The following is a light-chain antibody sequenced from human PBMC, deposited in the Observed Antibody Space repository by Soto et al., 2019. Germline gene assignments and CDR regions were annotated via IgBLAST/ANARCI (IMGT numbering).Light chain of an antibody. CDR2: DAS. CDR1: QSVSSN. CDR3: QQYNNWWT. J-gene: IGKJ1*01. V-gene: IGKV3-15*01. Sequence: EVVMTQSPATLSVSPGERATLSCRASQSVSSNLAWFQQKPGQAPRLLIYDASTRATGIPARFSGSGSGTEFTLIISSLQSEDFAVYYCQQYNNWWTFGQGTKVEIK.